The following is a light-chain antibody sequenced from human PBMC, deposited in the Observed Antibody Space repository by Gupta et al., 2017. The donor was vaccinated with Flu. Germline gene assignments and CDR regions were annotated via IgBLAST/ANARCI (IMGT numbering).Light chain of an antibody. CDR2: EVS. CDR3: SSYTTSVTLYV. CDR1: NSDVGGYNY. V-gene: IGLV2-14*01. J-gene: IGLJ1*01. Sequence: QSAMTQPASVSGSTGQSIPIPCTGTNSDVGGYNYVSWYQQHPGKAPKLMIFEVSNRPSGVSNRVSGSKSGNTASLTISGLQAEDEADYYCSSYTTSVTLYVFGGGTKVTVL.